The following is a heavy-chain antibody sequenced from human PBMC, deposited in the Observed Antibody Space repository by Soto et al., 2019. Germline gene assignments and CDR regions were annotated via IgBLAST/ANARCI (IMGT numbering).Heavy chain of an antibody. CDR1: GFNLGGSW. Sequence: ESLKISFKSSGFNLGGSWIGWVRQLPGKGLEWVGKIDPTDSEARYSPSFQGHVRFSVDTSNNTAFLQWNGLKASDTAIYYCATSTLFGVVDTFNVCGQGTMVTVSS. CDR3: ATSTLFGVVDTFNV. V-gene: IGHV5-10-1*01. D-gene: IGHD3-3*01. CDR2: IDPTDSEA. J-gene: IGHJ3*01.